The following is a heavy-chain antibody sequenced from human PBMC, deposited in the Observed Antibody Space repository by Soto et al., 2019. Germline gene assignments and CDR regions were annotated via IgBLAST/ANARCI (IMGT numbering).Heavy chain of an antibody. CDR1: GGSTSSGDW. CDR3: ARVPSCSGSYPPSSYYFLY. CDR2: IYYSGST. D-gene: IGHD3-10*02. J-gene: IGHJ4*02. V-gene: IGHV4-4*02. Sequence: PSETLSLTCAVSGGSTSSGDWCWSWVRQSPGKGLEWIGEIYYSGSTTYNPSLKSRVTISADTSKNQFSLRLSSVTAADTAVYYCARVPSCSGSYPPSSYYFLYWGQGTLVTVS.